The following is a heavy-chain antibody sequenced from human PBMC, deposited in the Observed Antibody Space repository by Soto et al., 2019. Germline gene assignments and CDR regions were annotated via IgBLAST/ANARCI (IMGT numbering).Heavy chain of an antibody. CDR3: ARDGSGGNSLSAFDI. Sequence: QVQLQESVPGLVKPSQTLSLTCTVSGGSISSGGYYWSWIRQHPGKGLEWIGYIYYSGSTYYNPSLKSRVTISVDTSKNQFSLKLSSVTAADTAVYYCARDGSGGNSLSAFDIWGQGTMVTVSS. CDR2: IYYSGST. V-gene: IGHV4-31*03. CDR1: GGSISSGGYY. J-gene: IGHJ3*02. D-gene: IGHD2-21*02.